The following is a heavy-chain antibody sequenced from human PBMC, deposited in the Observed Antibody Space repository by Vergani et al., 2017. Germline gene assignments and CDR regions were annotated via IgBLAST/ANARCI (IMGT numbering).Heavy chain of an antibody. Sequence: EVQLVESGGGLVQPGGSLRLSCAASGFTFSSYAMSWVRQAPGKGLEWVSAISGSGGSTYYADSVKGRFTISRDNSKNTLYLQMNSLRAEDTAVYYCAKDCRVRGFPYEYYFDYWGQGTLVTVSS. CDR3: AKDCRVRGFPYEYYFDY. V-gene: IGHV3-23*04. CDR2: ISGSGGST. CDR1: GFTFSSYA. D-gene: IGHD3-10*01. J-gene: IGHJ4*02.